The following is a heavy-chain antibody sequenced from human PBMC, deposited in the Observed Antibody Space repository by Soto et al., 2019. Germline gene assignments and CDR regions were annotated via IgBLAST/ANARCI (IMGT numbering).Heavy chain of an antibody. CDR3: ARRRGGFVGCWTTPYFEY. V-gene: IGHV2-5*02. J-gene: IGHJ4*02. D-gene: IGHD3-10*01. CDR2: IYWDDDK. Sequence: QITLKESGPTVVKLTQTLTLTCSLSGFSLNTGGAGVCWIRQPPGKPLEWLAVIYWDDDKSGTPSLRDRITINRHASDDQVDPTVTNMDTIDTDTYHCARRRGGFVGCWTTPYFEYWGQGTLVTVSS. CDR1: GFSLNTGGAG.